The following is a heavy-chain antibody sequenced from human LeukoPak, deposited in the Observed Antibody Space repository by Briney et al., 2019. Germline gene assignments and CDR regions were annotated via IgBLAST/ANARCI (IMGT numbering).Heavy chain of an antibody. J-gene: IGHJ4*02. Sequence: GGSLRLSCAAXGXXFTXFAXXXXXXAPGXGLXXVXXISGSGGSTYYADSVKGRFTIARDNSKNTLYLQMNSLRAEDTAVYXCAREGDSHHFDYWGQGTLVTVSS. D-gene: IGHD2-21*02. V-gene: IGHV3-23*01. CDR3: AREGDSHHFDY. CDR1: GXXFTXFA. CDR2: ISGSGGST.